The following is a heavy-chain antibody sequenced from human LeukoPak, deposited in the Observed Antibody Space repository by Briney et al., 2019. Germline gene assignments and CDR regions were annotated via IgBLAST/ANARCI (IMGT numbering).Heavy chain of an antibody. CDR2: ISYDGSNK. Sequence: GRSLRLSRAASGFTFSSYAMHWVRQAPGKGLEWVAVISYDGSNKYYADSVKGRFTISRDNSKNTLYLQMNSLRAEDTAVYYCARDSSTVTTPYGYWGQGTLVTVSS. D-gene: IGHD4-17*01. J-gene: IGHJ4*02. CDR3: ARDSSTVTTPYGY. CDR1: GFTFSSYA. V-gene: IGHV3-30-3*01.